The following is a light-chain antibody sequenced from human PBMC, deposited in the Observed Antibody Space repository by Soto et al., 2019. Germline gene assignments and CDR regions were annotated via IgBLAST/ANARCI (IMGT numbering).Light chain of an antibody. Sequence: QSALTQPASVSGCPGQSITISCTGTSSDVGAYNYVSWYQHHPGKAPKLMIYDVSNRPSGVSNRFSGSKSGNTASLTISGLQAEDEADYYCSSYTSTSTYVFGTGTKLTVL. CDR1: SSDVGAYNY. CDR2: DVS. V-gene: IGLV2-14*03. J-gene: IGLJ1*01. CDR3: SSYTSTSTYV.